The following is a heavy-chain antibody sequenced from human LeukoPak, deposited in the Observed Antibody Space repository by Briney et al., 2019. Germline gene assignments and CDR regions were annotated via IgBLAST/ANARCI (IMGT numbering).Heavy chain of an antibody. CDR1: GGSISGYY. Sequence: SETLSLTCTVSGGSISGYYWSWIRQPPGKGLEWIGYIYYSGSTNYNPSLKSRVTISVDTSKSQFFLKLSSVTAADTAVYYCARPITPPYDDYWYFDLWGRGTLVTVSS. J-gene: IGHJ2*01. D-gene: IGHD3-10*01. CDR3: ARPITPPYDDYWYFDL. CDR2: IYYSGST. V-gene: IGHV4-59*01.